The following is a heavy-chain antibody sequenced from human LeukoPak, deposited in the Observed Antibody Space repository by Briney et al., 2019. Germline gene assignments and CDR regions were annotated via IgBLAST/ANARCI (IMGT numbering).Heavy chain of an antibody. V-gene: IGHV3-30*19. Sequence: PGGSLRLSCAASGFTFSSYGMHWVRQAPGKGLEWVAVISYDGSNKYYADSVKGRFTISRDNSKNTLYLQMNSLRAEDTAVYYCARAFEVWYYYDSSSPCWFDPWGQGTLVTVSS. CDR3: ARAFEVWYYYDSSSPCWFDP. CDR1: GFTFSSYG. CDR2: ISYDGSNK. J-gene: IGHJ5*02. D-gene: IGHD3-22*01.